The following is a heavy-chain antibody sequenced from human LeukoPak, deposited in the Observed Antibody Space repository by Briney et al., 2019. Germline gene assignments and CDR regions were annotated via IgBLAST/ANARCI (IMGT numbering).Heavy chain of an antibody. CDR3: AKGRGNGMDV. CDR2: IYYSGST. V-gene: IGHV4-59*01. D-gene: IGHD3-16*01. Sequence: SETLSLTCTVSGVSLSTYYWSWIWQPPGKGLEWIGYIYYSGSTHYNPSLKSRVTISIDTSKNHFSLRLNSVTAADTAVYYCAKGRGNGMDVWGRGTTVTVSS. J-gene: IGHJ6*02. CDR1: GVSLSTYY.